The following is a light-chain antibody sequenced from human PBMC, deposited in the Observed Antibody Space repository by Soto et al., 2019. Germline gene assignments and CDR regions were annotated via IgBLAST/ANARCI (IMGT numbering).Light chain of an antibody. V-gene: IGKV3-20*01. CDR2: RTS. CDR1: QSVSSSY. J-gene: IGKJ2*01. CDR3: QQYGSSPYT. Sequence: EIVLTQSPGTLSLSPGERATLSCRASQSVSSSYLAWYQQKPGQAPRLLIYRTSNRATGIPDRFSGSGSGTDFTLTISRLEPEDFAVYWCQQYGSSPYTFGQGTKLEIK.